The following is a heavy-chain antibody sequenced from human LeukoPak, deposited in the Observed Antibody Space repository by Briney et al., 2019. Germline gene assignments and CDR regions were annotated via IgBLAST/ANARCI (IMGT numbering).Heavy chain of an antibody. CDR2: ISYDGSNK. J-gene: IGHJ4*02. Sequence: GRSLRLSCAASGFTFSSYAMHWVRQAPGKGLEWVAVISYDGSNKYYADSVKGRFTISRDNSKNTLYLQMNSLRAEDTAVYYCAKAYYDFWSGYHFDYWGQGTLVTVSS. CDR1: GFTFSSYA. CDR3: AKAYYDFWSGYHFDY. D-gene: IGHD3-3*01. V-gene: IGHV3-30-3*01.